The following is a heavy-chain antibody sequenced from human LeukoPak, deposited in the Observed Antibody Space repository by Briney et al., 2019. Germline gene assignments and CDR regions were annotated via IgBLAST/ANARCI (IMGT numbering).Heavy chain of an antibody. CDR3: ASSQKYCSSTSCSSDAFDI. V-gene: IGHV4-4*07. D-gene: IGHD2-2*01. CDR1: GGSISSYY. Sequence: PSETLSLTCTVSGGSISSYYWSWIRQPAGKGLEWIGRIYTSGSTNYNPSLKSRVTMSVDTSKNQFSLKLSSVTAADTAVYYCASSQKYCSSTSCSSDAFDIWGQGTMVTVSS. CDR2: IYTSGST. J-gene: IGHJ3*02.